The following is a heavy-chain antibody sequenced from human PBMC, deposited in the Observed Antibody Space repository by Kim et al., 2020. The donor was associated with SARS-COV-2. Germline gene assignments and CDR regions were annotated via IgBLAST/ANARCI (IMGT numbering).Heavy chain of an antibody. D-gene: IGHD3-10*01. J-gene: IGHJ4*02. V-gene: IGHV3-7*01. Sequence: GGSLRLPCVASGFTFSNYWMSWVRQAPGKGLEWVASIKEDGSDTYYVDSVKGRFTISRDNAKNSLYLQMNSLRAEDTAVYYCARDQFRFLDYWGQGNLVTVSS. CDR2: IKEDGSDT. CDR1: GFTFSNYW. CDR3: ARDQFRFLDY.